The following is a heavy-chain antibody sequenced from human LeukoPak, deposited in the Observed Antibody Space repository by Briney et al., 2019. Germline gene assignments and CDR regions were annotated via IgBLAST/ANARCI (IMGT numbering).Heavy chain of an antibody. V-gene: IGHV1-18*01. J-gene: IGHJ4*02. Sequence: ASVKVSCKASGYTFTSYGISWVRQAPGQGLEWMGWISAYNGNTNYAQKLQGRVTMTTDTSTSTAYMELRSLRSDDTAVYYCAGCGSYYVSSTFDYWGQGTLVTVSS. CDR1: GYTFTSYG. CDR3: AGCGSYYVSSTFDY. D-gene: IGHD1-26*01. CDR2: ISAYNGNT.